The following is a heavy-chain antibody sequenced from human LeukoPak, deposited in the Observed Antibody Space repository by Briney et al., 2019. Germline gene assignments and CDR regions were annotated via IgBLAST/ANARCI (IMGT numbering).Heavy chain of an antibody. D-gene: IGHD2-2*01. J-gene: IGHJ3*02. Sequence: GGSLRLSCAASGFTFSSYAMSWVRQAPGKGPEWVSAISGSGGSTYYADSVKGRFTISRDNSKNTLYLQMNSLRAEDTAVYYCAKSTVVVPAAAPGAFDIWGQGTMVTVSS. CDR3: AKSTVVVPAAAPGAFDI. CDR2: ISGSGGST. CDR1: GFTFSSYA. V-gene: IGHV3-23*01.